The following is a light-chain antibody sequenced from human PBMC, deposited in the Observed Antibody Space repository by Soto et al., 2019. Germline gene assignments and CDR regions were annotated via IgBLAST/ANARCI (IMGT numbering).Light chain of an antibody. CDR3: QQYNNRPPDT. V-gene: IGKV3-15*01. CDR2: GAS. J-gene: IGKJ2*01. CDR1: QSINNN. Sequence: EIVMTQSPATLSVSPGERATLSCRASQSINNNLAWYQQKPGQAPRLPVYGASTRAAGIPARFSGSGSGTEFSLTISSLQSEDFAVYYCQQYNNRPPDTFGQGTKLEIK.